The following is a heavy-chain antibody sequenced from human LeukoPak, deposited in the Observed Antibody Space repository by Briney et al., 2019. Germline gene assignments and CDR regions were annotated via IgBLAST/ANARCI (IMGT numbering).Heavy chain of an antibody. D-gene: IGHD1-1*01. CDR1: GFTFDDYA. J-gene: IGHJ4*02. Sequence: GRSLRLSCAASGFTFDDYAMHWVRQAPGKGLEWVSGISWNSGSIGYADSVKGRFTISRDNAKNSLYLQMNSLRAEDTAVYYCAREDDLDYWGQGTLVTVSS. CDR3: AREDDLDY. CDR2: ISWNSGSI. V-gene: IGHV3-9*01.